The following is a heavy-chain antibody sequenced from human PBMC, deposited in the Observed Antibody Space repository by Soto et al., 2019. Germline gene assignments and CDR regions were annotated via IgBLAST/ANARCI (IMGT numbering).Heavy chain of an antibody. J-gene: IGHJ6*02. D-gene: IGHD1-20*01. CDR3: ARGNWNYYYGFDV. CDR1: EFTFDKYY. CDR2: IKSDGSEQ. V-gene: IGHV3-7*01. Sequence: EVQLVESGGGLVQPGGSLRLSCAASEFTFDKYYMTWVRQAPGKGPEWVANIKSDGSEQYYVDSVKGRFTISRDNANNSLYLQMNSLRAEDTAVYFCARGNWNYYYGFDVWGQRTTVTVSS.